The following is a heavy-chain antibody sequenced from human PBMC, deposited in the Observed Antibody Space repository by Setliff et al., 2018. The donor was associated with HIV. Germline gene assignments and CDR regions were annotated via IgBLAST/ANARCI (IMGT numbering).Heavy chain of an antibody. CDR2: IYHSGST. D-gene: IGHD4-4*01. CDR3: TTGGSMTTMTT. Sequence: PSETLSLTCAVSGGSIISTNWWSWVRQPPGKGLEWIGEIYHSGSTNSNPSLKSRVSITVDKSKNQFYLKLNSVTAADTAVYYCTTGGSMTTMTTWGQGTLVTVSS. CDR1: GGSIISTNW. V-gene: IGHV4-4*02. J-gene: IGHJ4*02.